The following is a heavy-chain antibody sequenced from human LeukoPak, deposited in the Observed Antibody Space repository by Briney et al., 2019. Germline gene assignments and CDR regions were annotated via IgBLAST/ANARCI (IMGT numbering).Heavy chain of an antibody. J-gene: IGHJ4*02. D-gene: IGHD7-27*01. Sequence: GSPGLPCAAPGFPLSNNAMGWVRQAPGEGPEWVSTISGSGGSTYYADSVKGRFTISRDNSKNTLYLQMNSLRAEDTAVYYCAKDPLTGDLGPCYWGQGTLVTVSS. CDR2: ISGSGGST. CDR3: AKDPLTGDLGPCY. V-gene: IGHV3-23*01. CDR1: GFPLSNNA.